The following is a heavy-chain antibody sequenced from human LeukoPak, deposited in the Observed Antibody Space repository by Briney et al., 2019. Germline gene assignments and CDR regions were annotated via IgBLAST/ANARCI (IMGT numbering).Heavy chain of an antibody. CDR3: ARAAPYSGDDYSNY. V-gene: IGHV3-53*01. D-gene: IGHD5-12*01. CDR2: IYSGGST. Sequence: GGSLRLSCVVSGFTVSSNYMSWVRQAPGKGLEWVSVIYSGGSTYYADSVKGRFSISRDNSKNTLYLQMNGLRAEDTAVYYCARAAPYSGDDYSNYWGQGTLVTVSS. J-gene: IGHJ4*02. CDR1: GFTVSSNY.